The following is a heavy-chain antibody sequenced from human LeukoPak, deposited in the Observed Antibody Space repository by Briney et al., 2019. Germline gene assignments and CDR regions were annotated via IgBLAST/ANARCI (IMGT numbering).Heavy chain of an antibody. Sequence: PSETLSLTCTVSGGSISSGDYYWSWIRQPPGKGLEWIGYIYYSGSTYYNPSLKSRVTISVDTSKNQFPLKLSSVTAADTAVYYCARVPVYSGTYFDYWGQGTLVTVSS. D-gene: IGHD1-26*01. V-gene: IGHV4-30-4*01. CDR1: GGSISSGDYY. CDR3: ARVPVYSGTYFDY. CDR2: IYYSGST. J-gene: IGHJ4*02.